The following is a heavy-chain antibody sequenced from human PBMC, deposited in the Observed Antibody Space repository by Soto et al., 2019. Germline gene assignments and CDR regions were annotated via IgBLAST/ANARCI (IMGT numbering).Heavy chain of an antibody. CDR3: ARDYSNYVGGSFDY. D-gene: IGHD3-16*01. CDR2: MKQDGSDK. Sequence: GGSLRLSCAASGFTFSSYCMTWVRQAPGKGLEWVATMKQDGSDKYYVDSVRGRSTISRDNAKNSLYLQMNSLRAEDTALYYCARDYSNYVGGSFDYWGQGSRVTVT. V-gene: IGHV3-7*01. CDR1: GFTFSSYC. J-gene: IGHJ4*02.